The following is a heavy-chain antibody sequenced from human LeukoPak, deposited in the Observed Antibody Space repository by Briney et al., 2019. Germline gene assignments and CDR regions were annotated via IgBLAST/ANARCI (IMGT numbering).Heavy chain of an antibody. CDR1: GFTLSSYW. Sequence: PGGSLRLSCAASGFTLSSYWMSWVRQAPGKGLEGVANIKQDGSEKYYVDSVKGRFTISRDNAKNSLYLQMNSLRAEDTAVYYCAKDFDYDILTGYYHWGQGTLVSVSS. V-gene: IGHV3-7*01. CDR3: AKDFDYDILTGYYH. D-gene: IGHD3-9*01. CDR2: IKQDGSEK. J-gene: IGHJ4*02.